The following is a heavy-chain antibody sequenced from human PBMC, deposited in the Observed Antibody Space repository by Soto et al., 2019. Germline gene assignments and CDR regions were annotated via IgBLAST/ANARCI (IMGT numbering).Heavy chain of an antibody. CDR3: ARPTKGGVRGVIPAAFDY. V-gene: IGHV3-30-3*01. D-gene: IGHD3-10*01. J-gene: IGHJ4*02. CDR1: GFTFSSYA. CDR2: ISYDGSNK. Sequence: QVQLVESGGGVVQPGRSLRLSCAASGFTFSSYAMHWVRQAPGKGLEWVAVISYDGSNKYYADSVKGRFTISRDNSKNTLYLQMNILRAEDRAVYYCARPTKGGVRGVIPAAFDYWGQGTLVTVSS.